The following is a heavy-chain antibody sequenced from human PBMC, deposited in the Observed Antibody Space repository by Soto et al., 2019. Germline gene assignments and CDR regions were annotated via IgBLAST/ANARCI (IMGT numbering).Heavy chain of an antibody. J-gene: IGHJ6*02. CDR3: ARDPASSMDD. CDR1: GFTFSSHG. D-gene: IGHD6-25*01. CDR2: IWYDGSKK. V-gene: IGHV3-33*01. Sequence: QVQLVESGGGVVQPGRSLRLSCAASGFTFSSHGMHWVRQAPGKGLEWVAVIWYDGSKKYYAGSVKGRFTISRDDSKNTLYLEMNSLRAEDTAVYYCARDPASSMDDWGQGTTVIVSS.